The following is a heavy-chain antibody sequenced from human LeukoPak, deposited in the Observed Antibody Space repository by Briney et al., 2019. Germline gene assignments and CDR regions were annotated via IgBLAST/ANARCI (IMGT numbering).Heavy chain of an antibody. V-gene: IGHV1-18*04. J-gene: IGHJ3*02. CDR2: ISAYNGNT. CDR1: GYTFTSYG. CDR3: ARDPYGSGGYWADAFDI. D-gene: IGHD3-10*01. Sequence: ASVKVSCKASGYTFTSYGISWVRQAPGQGLEWMGWISAYNGNTNYAQKLQGRVTMTTDTSTSTAYMELRSLRSDDTAVYYCARDPYGSGGYWADAFDIWGQGTMVTVSS.